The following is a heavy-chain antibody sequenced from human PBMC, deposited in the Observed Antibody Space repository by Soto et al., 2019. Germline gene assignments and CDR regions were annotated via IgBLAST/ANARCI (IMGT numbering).Heavy chain of an antibody. Sequence: EVHLVESGGGLVQPGGSLRVSCAASGFSFESYWLHWVRQAPGKGLVWVSRISSDGKTTHFADFVKGRFTLSRDNAQNTVYLHMNSLTVEYTAVYYCTVGIVGWGRGAQVTVSS. J-gene: IGHJ1*01. CDR1: GFSFESYW. CDR2: ISSDGKTT. V-gene: IGHV3-74*01. CDR3: TVGIVG. D-gene: IGHD1-26*01.